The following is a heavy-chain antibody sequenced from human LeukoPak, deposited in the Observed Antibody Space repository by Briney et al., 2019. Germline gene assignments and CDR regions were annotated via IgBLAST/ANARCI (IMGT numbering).Heavy chain of an antibody. CDR3: ARARWSSSWYYFDY. CDR2: ISGSGGST. CDR1: GFTFSNYA. V-gene: IGHV3-23*01. Sequence: PGESLRLSCAASGFTFSNYAMSWVRQAPGKGLEWVSAISGSGGSTYYADSVKGRFTTSRDNSKNTLYMQMNSLRAEDTAVYYCARARWSSSWYYFDYWGQGTLVTVSS. J-gene: IGHJ4*02. D-gene: IGHD6-13*01.